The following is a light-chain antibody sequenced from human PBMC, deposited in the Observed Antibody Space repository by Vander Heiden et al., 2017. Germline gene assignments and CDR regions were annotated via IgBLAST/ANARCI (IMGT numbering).Light chain of an antibody. V-gene: IGKV3-15*01. CDR2: GAS. CDR3: QQYNNWPPIT. CDR1: QSVSSN. J-gene: IGKJ5*01. Sequence: EIVIKHSPATLSVSPGERATLSCRASQSVSSNLAWYQQKPGQAPRLLVYGASTTATGIPDRFSDSGSGTEFTLTISRLQSEDFAVYYCQQYNNWPPITFGQGTRLEIK.